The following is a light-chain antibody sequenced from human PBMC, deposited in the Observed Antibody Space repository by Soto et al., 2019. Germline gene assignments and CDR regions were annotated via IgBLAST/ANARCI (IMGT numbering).Light chain of an antibody. V-gene: IGKV3-20*01. J-gene: IGKJ1*01. CDR3: QQYGSSPRT. Sequence: PGERATLSCRASQSVSSSYLAWYQQKPGQAPRLLIYDASSRATGIPDRFSGSGSGTDFTLTISRLEPEDFAVYYYQQYGSSPRTFGQGTKVEIK. CDR1: QSVSSSY. CDR2: DAS.